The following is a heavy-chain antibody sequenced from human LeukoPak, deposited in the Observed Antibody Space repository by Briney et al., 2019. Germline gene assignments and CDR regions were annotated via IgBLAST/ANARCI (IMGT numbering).Heavy chain of an antibody. CDR2: ISYDGSNK. J-gene: IGHJ4*02. Sequence: GGSLRLSCAASGFTFSSYGMHWVRQAPGKGLEWVAVISYDGSNKYYADSVKGRFTISRDNSKNTLYLQMNSLRAEDTAVYYCARTRSIVVVVAATDYWGQGTLVTVSS. CDR1: GFTFSSYG. V-gene: IGHV3-30*03. D-gene: IGHD2-15*01. CDR3: ARTRSIVVVVAATDY.